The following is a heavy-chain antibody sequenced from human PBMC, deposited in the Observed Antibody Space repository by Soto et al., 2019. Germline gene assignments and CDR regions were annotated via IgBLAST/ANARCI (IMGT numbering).Heavy chain of an antibody. CDR3: ARAPYDYIWGSYRSAWYFDL. D-gene: IGHD3-16*02. J-gene: IGHJ2*01. CDR2: IYSGGST. CDR1: GFTVSSNY. Sequence: EVQLVESGGGLVQPGGSLRLSCAASGFTVSSNYMSWVRQAQGKGLEGVSVIYSGGSTYYADSVKGRFTISRDNSKNTLYLQMNSLRAEDTAVYYCARAPYDYIWGSYRSAWYFDLWGRGTLVTVSS. V-gene: IGHV3-66*01.